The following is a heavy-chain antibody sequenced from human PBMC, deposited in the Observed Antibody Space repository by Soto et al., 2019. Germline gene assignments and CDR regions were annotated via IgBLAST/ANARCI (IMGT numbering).Heavy chain of an antibody. CDR2: IYYSGST. V-gene: IGHV4-39*01. CDR3: ARHRPGRPGGNSVAVWWYFAL. CDR1: GGSISSSSYY. D-gene: IGHD2-2*01. J-gene: IGHJ2*01. Sequence: SSETLSLTCTVSGGSISSSSYYWGWIRQPPGKGLEWIGSIYYSGSTYYNPSLKSRVTISVDTSKNQFSLKLSSVTAADTAVYYCARHRPGRPGGNSVAVWWYFALCGRGTLVPVSA.